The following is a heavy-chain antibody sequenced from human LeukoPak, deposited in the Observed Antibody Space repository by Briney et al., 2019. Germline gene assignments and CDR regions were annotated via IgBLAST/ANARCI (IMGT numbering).Heavy chain of an antibody. Sequence: PGGSLRLSCAASGFTLSSYWMSWVRQAPGKGLEWVANIKQDGSEKYYVDSVKGRFTISRDNAKNSLYLQMNSLRAEDTAVYYCARDPERTYYYGSGSSSSHNWFDPWGQGTLVTVSS. V-gene: IGHV3-7*01. J-gene: IGHJ5*02. D-gene: IGHD3-10*01. CDR2: IKQDGSEK. CDR3: ARDPERTYYYGSGSSSSHNWFDP. CDR1: GFTLSSYW.